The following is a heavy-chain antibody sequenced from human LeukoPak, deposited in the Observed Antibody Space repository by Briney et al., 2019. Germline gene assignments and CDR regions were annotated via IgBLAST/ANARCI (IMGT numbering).Heavy chain of an antibody. D-gene: IGHD3-10*01. Sequence: GGSLRLSCAASGFTSSSYAMHWVRQAPGKGLEYVSAISSNGGSTYYANSVKGRFTISRDNSKNTLYLQMGSLRAEDMAVYYCARDLYYGSGRIDYWGQGTLVTVSS. CDR2: ISSNGGST. CDR3: ARDLYYGSGRIDY. J-gene: IGHJ4*02. V-gene: IGHV3-64*01. CDR1: GFTSSSYA.